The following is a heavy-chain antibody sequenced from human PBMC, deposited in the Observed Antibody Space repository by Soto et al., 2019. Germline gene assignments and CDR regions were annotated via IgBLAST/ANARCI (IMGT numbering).Heavy chain of an antibody. J-gene: IGHJ6*02. Sequence: PSETLSLTCTVSGGSISSGDYYWSWIRQPPGKGLEWIGYIYYSGSTYYNPSLKSRVTISVDTSKNQFSLKLSSVTAADTAVYYCARDSRRITMVRGVIMVGYYGMDVWGQGTTVTVSS. CDR3: ARDSRRITMVRGVIMVGYYGMDV. CDR1: GGSISSGDYY. CDR2: IYYSGST. D-gene: IGHD3-10*01. V-gene: IGHV4-30-4*01.